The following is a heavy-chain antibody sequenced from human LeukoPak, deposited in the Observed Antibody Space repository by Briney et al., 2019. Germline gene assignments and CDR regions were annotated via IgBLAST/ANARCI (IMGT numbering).Heavy chain of an antibody. CDR2: IYTSGST. CDR1: GGSISSNY. J-gene: IGHJ4*02. V-gene: IGHV4-4*07. D-gene: IGHD6-19*01. CDR3: AREEIAVTARSLDY. Sequence: PSHTLSLTWTVSGGSISSNYWSWIRQPAGKGLEWIGRIYTSGSTNYNPSLESRVTLSLDTSKNQFSLKLSSVTAADTAMYYCAREEIAVTARSLDYWGQGTLVTVSS.